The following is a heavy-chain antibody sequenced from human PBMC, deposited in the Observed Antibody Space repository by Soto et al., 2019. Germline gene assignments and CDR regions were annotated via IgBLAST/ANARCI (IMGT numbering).Heavy chain of an antibody. CDR3: ARRFPTLRFDP. Sequence: SATLSLSCTVSGGSLSSGEYYWSWLRQPPGKGLEWIGYIYYSGSTYYNPSLKSRVTISVDTSKNQFSLKLSSVTAADTAVYYCARRFPTLRFDPWGQGTLVTVSS. CDR2: IYYSGST. D-gene: IGHD2-21*01. CDR1: GGSLSSGEYY. J-gene: IGHJ5*02. V-gene: IGHV4-30-4*01.